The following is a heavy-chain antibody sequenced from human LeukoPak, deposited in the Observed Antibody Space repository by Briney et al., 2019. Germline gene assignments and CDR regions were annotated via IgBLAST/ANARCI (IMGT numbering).Heavy chain of an antibody. CDR2: ISAYNGNT. CDR1: GYTFTSYG. CDR3: ARGMMYYDFWSGPDY. J-gene: IGHJ4*02. V-gene: IGHV1-18*01. D-gene: IGHD3-3*01. Sequence: ASVKVSCKASGYTFTSYGISWVRQAPGQGLEWMGWISAYNGNTNYAQKLQGRVTMTTDTSTSTAYMGLRSLRSDDTVVYYCARGMMYYDFWSGPDYWGQGTLVTVSS.